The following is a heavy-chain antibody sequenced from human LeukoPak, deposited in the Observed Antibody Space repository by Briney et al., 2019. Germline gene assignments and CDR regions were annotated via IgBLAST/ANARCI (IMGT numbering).Heavy chain of an antibody. CDR1: GFTFSDYY. Sequence: GGSLSLSCAASGFTFSDYYMSWIRQAPGKGLEWFSYISSSGSTIYYADSVKGRFTISRDNAKNSLYLQMNSLRAEDTAVYYCAIAYIVVVVAARPYFMDVWGQGTTVTVSS. D-gene: IGHD2-15*01. V-gene: IGHV3-11*01. CDR2: ISSSGSTI. CDR3: AIAYIVVVVAARPYFMDV. J-gene: IGHJ6*02.